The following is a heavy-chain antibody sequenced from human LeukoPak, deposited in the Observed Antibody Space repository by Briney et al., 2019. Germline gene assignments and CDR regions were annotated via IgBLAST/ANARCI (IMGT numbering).Heavy chain of an antibody. D-gene: IGHD3-10*01. CDR1: GFTFSSYA. V-gene: IGHV3-30-3*01. CDR2: ISYDGSNK. J-gene: IGHJ4*02. CDR3: ARASITMVRGVILLTAPVDY. Sequence: GGSLRLSCAASGFTFSSYAMHWVRQAPGKGLEWVAVISYDGSNKYYADSVKGRFTIPRDNSKNTLYLQMNSLRAEDTAVYYCARASITMVRGVILLTAPVDYWGQGTLVTVSS.